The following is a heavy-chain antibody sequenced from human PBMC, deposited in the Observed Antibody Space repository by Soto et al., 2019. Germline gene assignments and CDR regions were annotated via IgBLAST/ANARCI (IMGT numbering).Heavy chain of an antibody. D-gene: IGHD3-10*01. V-gene: IGHV1-18*01. J-gene: IGHJ6*03. CDR3: ARARPITMVPGYYTDV. Sequence: ASVKVSCKASGYTFTSYGISWVRQAPGQGLEWMGWISAYNGNTNYAQKLQGRVTMTTDTSTSTAYMELRSLRSDDTAVYYCARARPITMVPGYYTDVWGKGTTVTVSS. CDR1: GYTFTSYG. CDR2: ISAYNGNT.